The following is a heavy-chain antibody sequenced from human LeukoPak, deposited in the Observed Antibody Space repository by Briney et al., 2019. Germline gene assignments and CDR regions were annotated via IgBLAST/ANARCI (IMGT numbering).Heavy chain of an antibody. J-gene: IGHJ4*02. CDR1: GFTFSSYA. CDR2: ISYDGSNK. Sequence: PGGSLRPSCAASGFTFSSYAMHWVRQAPGKGLEWVAVISYDGSNKYYADSVKGRFTISRDNSKNTLYLQMNSLRAEDTAVYYCVKMQHYGSYPPYWGQGTLVTVSS. V-gene: IGHV3-30*04. D-gene: IGHD1-26*01. CDR3: VKMQHYGSYPPY.